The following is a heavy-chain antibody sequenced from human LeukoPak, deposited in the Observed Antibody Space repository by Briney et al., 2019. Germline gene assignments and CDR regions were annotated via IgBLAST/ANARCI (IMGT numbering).Heavy chain of an antibody. CDR1: GVSIRSGDYS. J-gene: IGHJ4*02. Sequence: SENLSLTCTVSGVSIRSGDYSWSWIRQPPGKGLEWIGYIYYSGSTYYNPSLKSRVTISGDTSKNQFSLNLSSVTAADTAVYYCATDRARGGDSFDYWGQGTLVTVSS. CDR2: IYYSGST. V-gene: IGHV4-30-4*01. D-gene: IGHD3-10*01. CDR3: ATDRARGGDSFDY.